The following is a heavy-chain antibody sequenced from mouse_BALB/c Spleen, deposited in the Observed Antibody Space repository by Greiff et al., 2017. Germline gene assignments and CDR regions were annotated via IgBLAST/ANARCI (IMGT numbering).Heavy chain of an antibody. CDR1: GYTFTSYV. Sequence: LQESGPELVKPGASVKMSCKASGYTFTSYVMHWVKQKPGQGLEWIGYINPYNDGTKYNEKFKGKATLTSDKSSSTAYMELSSLTSEDSAVYYCARGLRLRYYYAMDYWGQGTSVTVSS. CDR3: ARGLRLRYYYAMDY. V-gene: IGHV1-14*01. D-gene: IGHD1-2*01. CDR2: INPYNDGT. J-gene: IGHJ4*01.